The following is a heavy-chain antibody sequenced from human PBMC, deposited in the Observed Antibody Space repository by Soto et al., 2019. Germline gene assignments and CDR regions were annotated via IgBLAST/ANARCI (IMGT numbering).Heavy chain of an antibody. CDR2: IIPIFGTA. V-gene: IGHV1-69*01. CDR1: GGTFSSYA. J-gene: IGHJ6*02. CDR3: ARDTLRLGYYYYDGMDV. Sequence: QVQLVQSGAEVKKPGSSVKVSCKASGGTFSSYAISWVRQAPGQGLEWMGGIIPIFGTANYAQKFQGRVTITADESTSTAYMELSSLRSEDTAVYYCARDTLRLGYYYYDGMDVWGQGTTVTVSS. D-gene: IGHD3-10*01.